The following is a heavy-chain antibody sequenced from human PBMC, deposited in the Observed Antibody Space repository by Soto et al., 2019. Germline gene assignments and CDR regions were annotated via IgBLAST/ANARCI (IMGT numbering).Heavy chain of an antibody. V-gene: IGHV3-30*03. CDR2: ISYDGSNK. J-gene: IGHJ6*04. Sequence: QVQLVESGGGVVQPGRSLRLSGAASGFTFSSYGMHWVRQAPGKGLEWVAVISYDGSNKYYADYVKGRFTITRDNSKNTLYLKMNRLRDEDTAVYYCARRDTGGYYYGMDVWGKGTPVTVYS. CDR1: GFTFSSYG. CDR3: ARRDTGGYYYGMDV. D-gene: IGHD3-16*01.